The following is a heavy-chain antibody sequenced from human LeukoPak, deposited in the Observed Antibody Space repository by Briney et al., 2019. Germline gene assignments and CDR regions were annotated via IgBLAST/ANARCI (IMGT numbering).Heavy chain of an antibody. J-gene: IGHJ4*02. Sequence: ASVKVSCKASGYTFNAYYIHWVRQAPGQGLEWMGWINLYSGDTNYAQNFQGRVTMTTDTSTSTAYMELRSLRSDDTAVYYCARSRMVVTATALGYWGQGTLVTVSS. V-gene: IGHV1-2*02. CDR2: INLYSGDT. D-gene: IGHD2-21*02. CDR1: GYTFNAYY. CDR3: ARSRMVVTATALGY.